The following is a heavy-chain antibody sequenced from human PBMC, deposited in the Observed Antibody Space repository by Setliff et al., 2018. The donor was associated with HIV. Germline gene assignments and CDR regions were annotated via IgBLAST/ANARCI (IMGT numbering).Heavy chain of an antibody. V-gene: IGHV3-15*01. CDR3: VRDPGGIFDAFDV. J-gene: IGHJ3*01. CDR2: IKNRPAGGTT. CDR1: GFTFSDVW. Sequence: PGGSLRLSCAASGFTFSDVWVNWVRQAPGRGLEWVGRIKNRPAGGTTEYAAPGKGRFTISRDNAKNSLDLEMHSLTDEDTAVYYCVRDPGGIFDAFDVWGQGAMVTVSS. D-gene: IGHD3-3*01.